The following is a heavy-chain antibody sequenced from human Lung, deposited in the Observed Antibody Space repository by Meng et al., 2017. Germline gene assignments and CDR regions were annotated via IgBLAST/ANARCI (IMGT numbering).Heavy chain of an antibody. CDR1: GGSFSDYY. CDR3: ARGPTTMAHDFDY. J-gene: IGHJ4*02. CDR2: INHSGST. V-gene: IGHV4-34*01. Sequence: QGQLHQWGAGLLKPSGPLSLTCVVSGGSFSDYYWSWIRQPPGKGLEWIGEINHSGSTNYNPSLESRATISVDTSQNNLSLKLSSVTAADSAVYYCARGPTTMAHDFDYWGQGTLVTVSS. D-gene: IGHD4-11*01.